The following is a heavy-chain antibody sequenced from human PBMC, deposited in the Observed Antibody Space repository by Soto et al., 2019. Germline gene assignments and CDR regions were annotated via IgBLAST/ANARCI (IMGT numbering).Heavy chain of an antibody. CDR2: INPNSGGT. V-gene: IGHV1-2*02. D-gene: IGHD2-2*02. CDR1: GYTFTGYY. J-gene: IGHJ6*02. CDR3: ARTIVVVPAATPGGGGYSYYYGMDV. Sequence: ASVKVSCKASGYTFTGYYMHWVRQAPGQGLEWMGWINPNSGGTNYAQKFQGRVTMTRDTSISTAYMELSRLRSDDTAVYYCARTIVVVPAATPGGGGYSYYYGMDVWGQGTTVIVSS.